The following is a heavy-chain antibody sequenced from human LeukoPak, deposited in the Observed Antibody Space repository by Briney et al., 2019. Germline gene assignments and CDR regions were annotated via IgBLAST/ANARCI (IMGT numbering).Heavy chain of an antibody. Sequence: GESLKISCKGSGYSFTSYWIGWVRQMPGKGLEWMGIIYPGDSDTRYSPSFQGQVTISADKSISTAYLQWSSLKASDTAMYYCARLERDYGGQHYFDYWGQGTLVTVSS. CDR2: IYPGDSDT. J-gene: IGHJ4*02. CDR1: GYSFTSYW. D-gene: IGHD4-23*01. CDR3: ARLERDYGGQHYFDY. V-gene: IGHV5-51*01.